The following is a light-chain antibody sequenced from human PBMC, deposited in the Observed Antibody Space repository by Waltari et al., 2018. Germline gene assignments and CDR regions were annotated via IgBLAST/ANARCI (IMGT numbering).Light chain of an antibody. CDR2: DVT. J-gene: IGLJ2*01. CDR3: SSYAGNYVA. CDR1: RSDVGGYNF. Sequence: QSALTQPRSVSGSPGQSVTISCTGTRSDVGGYNFVSWYQQHPGTAPKLILSDVTKRPAGVPDRFSGSKSGNTASLTISGLQAEDEADYYCSSYAGNYVAFGGGTKLTVL. V-gene: IGLV2-11*01.